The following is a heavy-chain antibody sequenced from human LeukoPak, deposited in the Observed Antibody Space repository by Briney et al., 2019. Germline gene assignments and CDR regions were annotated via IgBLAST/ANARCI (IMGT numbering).Heavy chain of an antibody. Sequence: GGSLRLSCAVSGFTFDIAWMNWVRQAPGEGLEWLGRIKSKNDGAATDYAAPVRGRFAISTDDSKNTLYLQMNSLKTEDTAVYYCVSRDAYKPRYFMDVWGKGTTVTVSS. CDR1: GFTFDIAW. CDR3: VSRDAYKPRYFMDV. D-gene: IGHD5-24*01. CDR2: IKSKNDGAAT. V-gene: IGHV3-15*01. J-gene: IGHJ6*03.